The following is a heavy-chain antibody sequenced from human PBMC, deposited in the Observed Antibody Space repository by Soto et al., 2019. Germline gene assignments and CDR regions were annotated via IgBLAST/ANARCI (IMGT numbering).Heavy chain of an antibody. Sequence: ASVKVSCKASGYTFTSYGISWVRQAPGQGLEWMGWISAYNGNTNYAQKLQGRVTMTTDTSTNTAHMELRSLRSDDTAVYYCAAQIPDISAACTWLDPWGQGTLVTVSS. CDR1: GYTFTSYG. CDR2: ISAYNGNT. V-gene: IGHV1-18*01. CDR3: AAQIPDISAACTWLDP. D-gene: IGHD6-13*01. J-gene: IGHJ5*02.